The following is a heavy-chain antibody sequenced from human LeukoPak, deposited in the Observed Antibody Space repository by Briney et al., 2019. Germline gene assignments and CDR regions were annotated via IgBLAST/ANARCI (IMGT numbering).Heavy chain of an antibody. Sequence: ASVKVSCKASGYTFTNYHITWVRQAPGQGLEWMGWISAYSGNTNYAQKLQGRVTMTTDKSTNTAYMELRSLRSDDTAMYYCARVGYAGNFFDYWGQGSLVTVSS. CDR1: GYTFTNYH. CDR2: ISAYSGNT. V-gene: IGHV1-18*01. CDR3: ARVGYAGNFFDY. D-gene: IGHD4-23*01. J-gene: IGHJ4*02.